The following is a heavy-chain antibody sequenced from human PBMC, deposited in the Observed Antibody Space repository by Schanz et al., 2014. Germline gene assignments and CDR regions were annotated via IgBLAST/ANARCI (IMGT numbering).Heavy chain of an antibody. J-gene: IGHJ4*02. CDR3: AREEEAAVRPFRFDY. D-gene: IGHD6-6*01. V-gene: IGHV1-2*02. Sequence: QVQLVQSGAEVKKPGASVKVSCKASGYTFTGHHMHWVRQAPGQGLEWMEWINPKSGDRNYAQKFQGRVTITADKATSTAYMELSSLRSEDTAVYYCAREEEAAVRPFRFDYWGQGTLVTVSS. CDR1: GYTFTGHH. CDR2: INPKSGDR.